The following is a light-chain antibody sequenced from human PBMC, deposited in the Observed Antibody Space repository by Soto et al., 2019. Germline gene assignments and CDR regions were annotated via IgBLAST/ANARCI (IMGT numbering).Light chain of an antibody. CDR3: QQCDNLPLT. J-gene: IGKJ4*01. CDR2: DAS. CDR1: RDNTCY. Sequence: IQMTHPPSSPSASVGDRVTITSHARRDNTCYLDRDQQKPGKAPKLLSYDASNLETGVPSRFSGSGSGTDFTFTISGLQPEDIATYYCQQCDNLPLTFGGGTQVDIK. V-gene: IGKV1-33*01.